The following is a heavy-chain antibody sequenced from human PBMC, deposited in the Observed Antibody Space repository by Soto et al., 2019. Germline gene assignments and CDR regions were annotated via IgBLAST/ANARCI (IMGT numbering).Heavy chain of an antibody. J-gene: IGHJ4*02. Sequence: SLKVSCKASGGTFSSYAISWVRQAPGQGLEWMGGIIPIFGTANYAQKFQGRVTITADKSTSTAYMELSSLRSEDTAVYYCATPYYYDSSGYGLYYFDYWGQGTLVTVSS. V-gene: IGHV1-69*06. CDR1: GGTFSSYA. CDR2: IIPIFGTA. D-gene: IGHD3-22*01. CDR3: ATPYYYDSSGYGLYYFDY.